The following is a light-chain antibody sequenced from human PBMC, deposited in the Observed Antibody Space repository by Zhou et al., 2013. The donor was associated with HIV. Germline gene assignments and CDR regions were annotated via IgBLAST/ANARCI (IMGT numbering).Light chain of an antibody. V-gene: IGLV1-36*01. CDR2: YDN. Sequence: QSVLTQPPSVSEAPGQRVTISCSGSSSNIGNNVVNWYQQLPEKAPKLLIYYDNLLSAGVSDRFSASKSGTSASLAISGLQSEDEGDYYCAVWDDRLNGVVFGGGTKLTV. CDR3: AVWDDRLNGVV. CDR1: SSNIGNNV. J-gene: IGLJ2*01.